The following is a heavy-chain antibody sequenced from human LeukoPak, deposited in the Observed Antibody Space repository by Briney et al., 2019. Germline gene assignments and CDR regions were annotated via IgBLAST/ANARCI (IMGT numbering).Heavy chain of an antibody. CDR2: IKHDGSEK. CDR3: ARVPVRLYYYYGMDV. V-gene: IGHV3-7*01. CDR1: GFTFSSYW. J-gene: IGHJ6*02. Sequence: PGGSLRLSCAASGFTFSSYWMSWVRQAPGKGLEWVANIKHDGSEKYYVDSVKGRFTISRDNAKNSLYLQMNSLRAEDTAVYYCARVPVRLYYYYGMDVWGQGTTVTVSS. D-gene: IGHD3-22*01.